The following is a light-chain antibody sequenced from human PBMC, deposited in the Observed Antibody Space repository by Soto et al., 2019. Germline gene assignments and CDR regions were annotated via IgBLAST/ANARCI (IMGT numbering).Light chain of an antibody. CDR2: GAS. Sequence: EIVLTQSPATLSLSPGERATLSCRASQSVSSSYLSWYQQKPGQAPSLLIYGASTRATGIPARFSGSGSGTDFTLTISPLQPEDFAVYYCQQDYNLPWTFGQGTKVEIK. J-gene: IGKJ1*01. CDR1: QSVSSSY. V-gene: IGKV3D-7*01. CDR3: QQDYNLPWT.